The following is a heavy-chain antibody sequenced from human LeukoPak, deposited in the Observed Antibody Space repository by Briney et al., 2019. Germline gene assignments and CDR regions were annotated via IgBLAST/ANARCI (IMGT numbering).Heavy chain of an antibody. Sequence: GRSLRLSCAGSGFTFSDYAIHWVRQAPGKGLEWVAVISYDGSNKYYADSVKGRFTISRDNSKNTLYLQMNSLRAEDTAVYYCAREDIAVAGTYFDPWGQGTLVTVSS. CDR1: GFTFSDYA. V-gene: IGHV3-30-3*01. CDR2: ISYDGSNK. J-gene: IGHJ5*02. D-gene: IGHD6-19*01. CDR3: AREDIAVAGTYFDP.